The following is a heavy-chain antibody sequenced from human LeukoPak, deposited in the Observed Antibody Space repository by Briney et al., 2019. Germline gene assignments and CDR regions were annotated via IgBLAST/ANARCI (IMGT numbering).Heavy chain of an antibody. CDR2: IYYSGST. J-gene: IGHJ4*02. V-gene: IGHV4-59*01. CDR3: ARSYDSSEVPETFDY. CDR1: GGSISSYY. Sequence: PSETLSLTCTVSGGSISSYYWSWIRQPPGKGLEWIGYIYYSGSTNYNPSLKSRATISVDTSKNQFSLKLSSVTAADTAVYYCARSYDSSEVPETFDYWGQGTLVTVSS. D-gene: IGHD3-22*01.